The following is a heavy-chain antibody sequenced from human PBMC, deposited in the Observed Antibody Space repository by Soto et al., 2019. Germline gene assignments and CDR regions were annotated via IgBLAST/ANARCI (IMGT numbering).Heavy chain of an antibody. J-gene: IGHJ6*03. CDR1: GFTVSSNY. CDR3: ARDYSSSWVGYYYYYMDV. V-gene: IGHV3-66*01. Sequence: GGSLRLSXAASGFTVSSNYMSWVRQAPGKGLEWVSVIYSGGSTYYADSVKGRFTISRDNSKNTLYLQMNSLRAEDTAVYYCARDYSSSWVGYYYYYMDVWGKGTTVTVSS. CDR2: IYSGGST. D-gene: IGHD6-13*01.